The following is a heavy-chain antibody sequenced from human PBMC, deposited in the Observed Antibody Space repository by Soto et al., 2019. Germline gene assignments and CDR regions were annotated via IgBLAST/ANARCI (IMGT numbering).Heavy chain of an antibody. CDR2: INPSGGST. CDR1: GYTFTSYY. D-gene: IGHD2-15*01. V-gene: IGHV1-46*01. CDR3: ARDRDCSGGSCYSGITYYYYGMDV. Sequence: ASVKVSCKASGYTFTSYYMHWVRQAPGQGLEWMGIINPSGGSTSYAQKFQGRVTMTRDTSTSTVYMELSSLRSEDTAVYYCARDRDCSGGSCYSGITYYYYGMDVWGQGTTVTAP. J-gene: IGHJ6*02.